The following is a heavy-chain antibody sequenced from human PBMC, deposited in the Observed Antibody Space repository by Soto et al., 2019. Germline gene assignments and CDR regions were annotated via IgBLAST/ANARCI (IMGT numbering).Heavy chain of an antibody. Sequence: GASVKVSCKASGGTFSSYAISWVRQAPGQGLEWMGGIIPIFGTANYAQKFQGRVTITADESTSTAYMELSSLRSEDTAVYYCARWLMTTPVSYYYYYCMDGWGQGTTVTVSS. CDR2: IIPIFGTA. CDR1: GGTFSSYA. D-gene: IGHD4-17*01. J-gene: IGHJ6*02. V-gene: IGHV1-69*13. CDR3: ARWLMTTPVSYYYYYCMDG.